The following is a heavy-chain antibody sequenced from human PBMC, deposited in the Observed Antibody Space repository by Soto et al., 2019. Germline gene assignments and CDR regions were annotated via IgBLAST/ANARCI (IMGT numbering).Heavy chain of an antibody. CDR3: TTDGYYYDSSAYYRPFDY. V-gene: IGHV3-15*01. D-gene: IGHD3-22*01. CDR2: IKSKTDGGTT. CDR1: GFTFSNAW. Sequence: EVQLVESGGGLVKPGGSLRLSCAASGFTFSNAWMSWVRQAPGKGLEWVGRIKSKTDGGTTDYAAPVKGRFTISRDDSKNTLYLQMNSLKTEDTAVYYCTTDGYYYDSSAYYRPFDYWGQGTLVTVSS. J-gene: IGHJ4*02.